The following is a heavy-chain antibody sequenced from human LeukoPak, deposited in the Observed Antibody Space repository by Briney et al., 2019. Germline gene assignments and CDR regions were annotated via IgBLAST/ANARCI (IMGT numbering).Heavy chain of an antibody. Sequence: GGFLRLSCAASGFPLRNYAMNWVRQAPGKGLEWVSSISGSGTNTYDANSVKGRFTISRDNSKNMLYLQMNSLRAEDTALYYCAKVQIQVEGGDAFDVWGQGTMVIVSS. CDR2: ISGSGTNT. D-gene: IGHD1-1*01. J-gene: IGHJ3*01. V-gene: IGHV3-23*01. CDR3: AKVQIQVEGGDAFDV. CDR1: GFPLRNYA.